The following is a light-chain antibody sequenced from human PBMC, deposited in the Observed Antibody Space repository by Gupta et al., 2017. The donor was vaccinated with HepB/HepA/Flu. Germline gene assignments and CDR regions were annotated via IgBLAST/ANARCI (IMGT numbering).Light chain of an antibody. V-gene: IGKV3-15*01. J-gene: IGKJ1*01. CDR3: QQFKDWPRT. CDR1: QSVSSN. CDR2: GAS. Sequence: EIVMTQSPATLSVSPGERATLSCRASQSVSSNVAWYQQKPGQAPRLLIYGASTRATGIPARFSGSGSGTEFTRTISGLQSEDCAMYYCQQFKDWPRTFGQGTKVEIK.